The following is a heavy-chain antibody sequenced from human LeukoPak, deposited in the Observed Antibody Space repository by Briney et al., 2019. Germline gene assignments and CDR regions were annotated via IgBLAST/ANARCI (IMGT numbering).Heavy chain of an antibody. CDR3: ARVPMVRGVRFDY. Sequence: GASVKVSCKASGYTFTNYDINWVRQPAGQGLEWMGWMSPNSGDTGYSQKFQGRVTITRDTSASTAYMELSSLRSEDTAVYYCARVPMVRGVRFDYWGQGTLVTVSS. J-gene: IGHJ4*02. V-gene: IGHV1-8*01. CDR2: MSPNSGDT. CDR1: GYTFTNYD. D-gene: IGHD3-10*01.